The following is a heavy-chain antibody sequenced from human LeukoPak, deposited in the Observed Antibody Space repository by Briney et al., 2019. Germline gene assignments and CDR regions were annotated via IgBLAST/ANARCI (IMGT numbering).Heavy chain of an antibody. CDR3: ASGGSCSALCLGNY. D-gene: IGHD2-15*01. J-gene: IGHJ4*02. Sequence: SETLSLTCTVSGGSISSSNYYWGWIRQPPGEGLEWIGSIYYSGTTYYNTSLKSRVTISVDTSKNQFYLKLSSVTAADTAVYYCASGGSCSALCLGNYWGQGTLVIVSS. V-gene: IGHV4-39*01. CDR2: IYYSGTT. CDR1: GGSISSSNYY.